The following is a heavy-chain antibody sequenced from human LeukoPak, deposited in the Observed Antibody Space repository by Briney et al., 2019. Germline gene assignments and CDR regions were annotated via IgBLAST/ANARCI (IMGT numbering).Heavy chain of an antibody. CDR2: ISSSSSYI. CDR3: ARDSSGWRHAFDY. J-gene: IGHJ4*02. Sequence: GGSLRLSCAASGFTFSSYSMNWVRQAPGKGPEWVSSISSSSSYIYYADSVKGRFTISRDNAKNSLYLQMNSLRAEDTAVYYCARDSSGWRHAFDYWGQGTLVTVSS. D-gene: IGHD6-19*01. CDR1: GFTFSSYS. V-gene: IGHV3-21*01.